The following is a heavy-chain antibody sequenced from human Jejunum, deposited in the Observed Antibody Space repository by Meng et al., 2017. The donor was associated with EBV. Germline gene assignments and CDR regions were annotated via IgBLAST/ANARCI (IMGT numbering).Heavy chain of an antibody. CDR2: ISGTGGST. CDR1: GFTLSSYS. CDR3: VRDGYNYIPFDY. J-gene: IGHJ4*02. Sequence: EVVVWELGGGLVHRGGTLRLSCAAFGFTLSSYSMSWVRQSPGKGLEWVSHISGTGGSTYYADSVKGRFTASRDNSKNTLYLQMNSLRADDTAVYYCVRDGYNYIPFDYWGQGTLVTVSS. V-gene: IGHV3-23*01. D-gene: IGHD5-24*01.